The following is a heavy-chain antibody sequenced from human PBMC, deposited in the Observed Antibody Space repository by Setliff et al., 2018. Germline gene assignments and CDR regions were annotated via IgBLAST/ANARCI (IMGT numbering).Heavy chain of an antibody. D-gene: IGHD2-2*01. CDR3: VRDRAAIVVGPPTAAFDI. V-gene: IGHV1-18*01. Sequence: ASVKVSCKAFGYTFAKYGTSWVRQVPGQGLEWMGWISGYNGYTVYAQKLQGRVTLTTDTSTGTAYMEVRSLRSDDTAQYYCVRDRAAIVVGPPTAAFDIWGQGTMVTVSS. J-gene: IGHJ3*02. CDR1: GYTFAKYG. CDR2: ISGYNGYT.